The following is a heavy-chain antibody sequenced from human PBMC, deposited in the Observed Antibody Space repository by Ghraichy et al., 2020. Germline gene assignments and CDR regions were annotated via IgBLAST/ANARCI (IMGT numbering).Heavy chain of an antibody. Sequence: GGSLRLSCAASGFTFNSYAMSWVRQAPGKGLEWVSAISGSGGSTYYADSVKGRFTISRDNSKNTLYLQMNSLRAEDTAVYYCAKDRPLYSSSWYYFDFWGQGTLVTVSS. CDR3: AKDRPLYSSSWYYFDF. D-gene: IGHD6-13*01. CDR2: ISGSGGST. CDR1: GFTFNSYA. V-gene: IGHV3-23*01. J-gene: IGHJ4*02.